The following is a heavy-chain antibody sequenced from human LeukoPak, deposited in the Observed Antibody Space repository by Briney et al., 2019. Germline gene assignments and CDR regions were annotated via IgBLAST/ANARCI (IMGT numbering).Heavy chain of an antibody. V-gene: IGHV4-39*07. CDR3: ARDPSGYFNY. D-gene: IGHD3-22*01. CDR2: IYYSGST. CDR1: GGSISGSSYY. J-gene: IGHJ4*02. Sequence: PSETLSLTCTVSGGSISGSSYYWGWIRQPPGKGLEWIGSIYYSGSTYYNPSLKSRVTISVDTSKNQFSLKLSSVTAADTAVYYCARDPSGYFNYWGQGTLATVSS.